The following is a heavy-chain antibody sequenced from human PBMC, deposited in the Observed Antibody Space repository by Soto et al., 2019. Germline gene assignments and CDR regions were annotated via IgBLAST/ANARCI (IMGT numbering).Heavy chain of an antibody. J-gene: IGHJ4*02. CDR1: GFTFSSYG. CDR2: IWYDGSNK. CDR3: ARDKYYYDSSGYHAIDY. D-gene: IGHD3-22*01. V-gene: IGHV3-33*01. Sequence: GGSLRLSCAASGFTFSSYGMHWVRQAPGKGLEWVAVIWYDGSNKYYADSVKGRFTISRDNSKNTLYLQMNSLRAEDTAVYYCARDKYYYDSSGYHAIDYWGQGTLVTVSS.